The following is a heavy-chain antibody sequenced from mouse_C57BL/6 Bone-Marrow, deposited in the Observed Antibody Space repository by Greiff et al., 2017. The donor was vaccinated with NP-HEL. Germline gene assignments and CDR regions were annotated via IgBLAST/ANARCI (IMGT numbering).Heavy chain of an antibody. CDR1: GFTFSDFY. V-gene: IGHV7-1*01. D-gene: IGHD1-1*01. CDR2: SRNKANDYTT. J-gene: IGHJ1*03. CDR3: ARDPNYYGSSSPPYWYFDV. Sequence: DVKLVESGGGLVQSGRSLRLSCATSGFTFSDFYMEWVRQAPGKGLEWIAASRNKANDYTTEYSASVKGRFIVSRDTSQSILYLQMNALRAEDTAIYYCARDPNYYGSSSPPYWYFDVWGTGTTVTVSS.